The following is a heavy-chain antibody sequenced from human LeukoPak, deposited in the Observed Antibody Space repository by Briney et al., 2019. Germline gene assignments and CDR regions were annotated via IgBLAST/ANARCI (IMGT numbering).Heavy chain of an antibody. J-gene: IGHJ4*02. Sequence: GGALKLSCAASGFTFSRPGIDLVRQAPSKGLEWVAIISYDGSNKYYADSVKGRFTISRDNSKNTLYLQMNSLRAEDTAVYYCAKDQEQLATFDYWGQGTLVTVSS. CDR3: AKDQEQLATFDY. V-gene: IGHV3-30*18. CDR2: ISYDGSNK. CDR1: GFTFSRPG. D-gene: IGHD6-6*01.